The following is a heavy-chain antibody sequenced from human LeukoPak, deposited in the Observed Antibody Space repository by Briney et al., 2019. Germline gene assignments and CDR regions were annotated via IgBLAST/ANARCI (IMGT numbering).Heavy chain of an antibody. CDR2: IYSSRRT. V-gene: IGHV4-31*03. CDR3: ARETCGYHNCFDP. CDR1: GGSISRGGYY. Sequence: PSETLSLTCSVSGGSISRGGYYWSWIRQHPGEGLEWIGYIYSSRRTYYSPSLKSRVTMSIDTSKNQFSLKLGSVTAADTAVYYCARETCGYHNCFDPWGQGTLVTVSS. D-gene: IGHD3-16*02. J-gene: IGHJ5*02.